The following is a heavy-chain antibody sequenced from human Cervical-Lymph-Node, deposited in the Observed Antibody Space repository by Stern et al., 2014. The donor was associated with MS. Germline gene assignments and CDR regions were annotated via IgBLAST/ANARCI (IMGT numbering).Heavy chain of an antibody. CDR2: NDYSGSI. J-gene: IGHJ4*02. V-gene: IGHV4-59*01. D-gene: IGHD6-6*01. CDR3: ARASRSWISFLES. Sequence: QVQLLESGPGLVKPSETLSLTCSVSGASITSDFWSWVRQPPGKRLEWIGHNDYSGSINYNPSLTSRVTISLDTSRNQFSLRLTSVTAADTALYYCARASRSWISFLESWGRGTLVTVSS. CDR1: GASITSDF.